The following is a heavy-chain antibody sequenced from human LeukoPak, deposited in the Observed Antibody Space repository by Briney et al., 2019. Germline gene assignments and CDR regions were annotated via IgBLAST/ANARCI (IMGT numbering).Heavy chain of an antibody. CDR1: GYTFTGYY. D-gene: IGHD6-19*01. Sequence: ASVKVSCKASGYTFTGYYMHWVRQAPGQGLEWMGWINPNSGGTNYAQKFQGRVTMTRDTSISTAYMELSRLRSDDTAVYYCARDPPYSSGWYLYWGQGTLVTVSS. J-gene: IGHJ4*02. CDR3: ARDPPYSSGWYLY. V-gene: IGHV1-2*02. CDR2: INPNSGGT.